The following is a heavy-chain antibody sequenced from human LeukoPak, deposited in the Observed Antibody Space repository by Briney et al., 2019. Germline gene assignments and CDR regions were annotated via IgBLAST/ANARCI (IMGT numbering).Heavy chain of an antibody. J-gene: IGHJ3*02. CDR2: INPNSGDA. V-gene: IGHV1-2*02. CDR1: GYTFTGYY. Sequence: ASVKVSCKASGYTFTGYYMHWVRQAPGQGLEWMGWINPNSGDATYAVRFQGRVTMTRDTSIRTAHMELSSLRSDDTAVYYCARDRGIRLFGSGSNNNPETLDIWGQGTMVTVSS. CDR3: ARDRGIRLFGSGSNNNPETLDI. D-gene: IGHD3-10*01.